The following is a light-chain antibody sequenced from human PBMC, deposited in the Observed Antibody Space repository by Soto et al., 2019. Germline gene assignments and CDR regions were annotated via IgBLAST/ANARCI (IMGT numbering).Light chain of an antibody. J-gene: IGLJ1*01. V-gene: IGLV7-46*01. CDR2: DTT. CDR3: LLSYNGNYV. Sequence: QAVVTQEPSLTVSPGWTVTLTCGSSTGAVTNGHYPYWFQQKPGQAPRTLIYDTTNRHSWTPARFSGSLLGGKAALTLSGEQPEDEAEYYCLLSYNGNYVFGNGNKVTV. CDR1: TGAVTNGHY.